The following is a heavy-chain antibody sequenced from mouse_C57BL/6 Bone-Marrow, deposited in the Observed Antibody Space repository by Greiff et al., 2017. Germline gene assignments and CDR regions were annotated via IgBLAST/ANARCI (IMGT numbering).Heavy chain of an antibody. J-gene: IGHJ4*01. CDR2: INPSTGGT. V-gene: IGHV1-42*01. CDR1: GYSFTGYY. Sequence: EVKLMESGPELVKPGASVKISCKASGYSFTGYYMNWVKQSPEKSLEWIGEINPSTGGTTYNQKFKAKATLTVDKSSSTAYMQLKSLTAEDSAVYYCASFYYDYDGKYYYAMNDWVQEPS. D-gene: IGHD2-4*01. CDR3: ASFYYDYDGKYYYAMND.